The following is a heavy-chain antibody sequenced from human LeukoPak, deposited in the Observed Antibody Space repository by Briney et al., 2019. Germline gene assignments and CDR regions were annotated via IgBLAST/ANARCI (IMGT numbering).Heavy chain of an antibody. CDR2: IYYSGST. Sequence: PSQTLSLTCTVSGGSISSGGYYWSWIRQHPGKGLEWIGYIYYSGSTYYNPSLKSPVTISVDTSKHQFSLKLSSVTAADTAVYYCARVIFGVVIDYWGQGTLVTVSS. D-gene: IGHD3-3*01. CDR3: ARVIFGVVIDY. J-gene: IGHJ4*02. CDR1: GGSISSGGYY. V-gene: IGHV4-31*01.